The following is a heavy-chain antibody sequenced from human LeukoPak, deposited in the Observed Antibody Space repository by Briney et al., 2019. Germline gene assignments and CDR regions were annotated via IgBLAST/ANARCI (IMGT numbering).Heavy chain of an antibody. V-gene: IGHV4-61*02. CDR2: IYTSGRT. CDR3: ARVLGYCSSTSCHTADY. Sequence: SETLSLTCTVSGGSLRSGSYYWRWLRQPAGKGLVWIGRIYTSGRTHYNPSLKSRVTISVDTSKNQFSLKLSSVTAADTAVYYCARVLGYCSSTSCHTADYWGQGTLVTVSS. D-gene: IGHD2-2*01. CDR1: GGSLRSGSYY. J-gene: IGHJ4*02.